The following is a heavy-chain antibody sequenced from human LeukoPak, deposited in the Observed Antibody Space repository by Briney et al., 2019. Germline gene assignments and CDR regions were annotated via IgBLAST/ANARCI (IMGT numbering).Heavy chain of an antibody. D-gene: IGHD5-18*01. Sequence: SETLSLTCAVYGGSFSGYYWSWIRQPPGKGLEWIGEINHSGSTNYNPSLKSRVTISVDTSKNQFSLKLSSVTAADTAVYYCARGPRGYSYGTFDYWGQGTLVTVSS. CDR2: INHSGST. J-gene: IGHJ4*02. CDR3: ARGPRGYSYGTFDY. CDR1: GGSFSGYY. V-gene: IGHV4-34*01.